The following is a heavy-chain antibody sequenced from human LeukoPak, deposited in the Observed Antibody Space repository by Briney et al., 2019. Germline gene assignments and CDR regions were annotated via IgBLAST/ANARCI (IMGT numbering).Heavy chain of an antibody. D-gene: IGHD6-13*01. CDR2: IWYDGSNK. Sequence: GGSLRLSCVASGFTFSNKYMSWVRQAPGKGLEWVAVIWYDGSNKYYADSVKGRFTISRDNSKNTLYLQMNSLRAEDTAVYYCARDAKYSSSWYPDFDYWGQGTLVTVSS. J-gene: IGHJ4*02. CDR3: ARDAKYSSSWYPDFDY. V-gene: IGHV3-33*08. CDR1: GFTFSNKY.